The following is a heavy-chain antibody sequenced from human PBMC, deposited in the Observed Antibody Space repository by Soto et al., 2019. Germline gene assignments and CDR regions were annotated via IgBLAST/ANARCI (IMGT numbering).Heavy chain of an antibody. Sequence: EVQLVESGGGLVQTGRSLRLSCAASGFTFHDYAMHWVRQAPGKGLEWVSGISWNSGSIGYADSVKGRFTISRDNAKNSLYLQMNSLRAEDTALYYCAKDISRFGYYYAPGDVWGQGTTVTVSS. V-gene: IGHV3-9*01. CDR1: GFTFHDYA. CDR2: ISWNSGSI. CDR3: AKDISRFGYYYAPGDV. D-gene: IGHD3-10*01. J-gene: IGHJ6*02.